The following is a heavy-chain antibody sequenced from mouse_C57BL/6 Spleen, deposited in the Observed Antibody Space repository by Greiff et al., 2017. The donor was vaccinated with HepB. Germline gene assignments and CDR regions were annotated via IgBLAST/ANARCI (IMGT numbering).Heavy chain of an antibody. J-gene: IGHJ2*01. V-gene: IGHV1-82*01. CDR3: ARLEELGRHFDY. CDR2: IYPGDGDT. D-gene: IGHD4-1*01. Sequence: QVQLQQSGPELVKPGASVKISCKASGYAFSSSWMNWVKQRPGKGLEWIGRIYPGDGDTNYNGKFKGKATLTADKSSSTAYMQLSSLTSEDSAVYFCARLEELGRHFDYWGQGTTLTVSS. CDR1: GYAFSSSW.